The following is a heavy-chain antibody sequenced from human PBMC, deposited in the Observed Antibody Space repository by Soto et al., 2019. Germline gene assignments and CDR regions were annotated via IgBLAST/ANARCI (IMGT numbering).Heavy chain of an antibody. CDR1: GFTFSNYA. V-gene: IGHV3-30-3*01. CDR2: ISYDGSNR. Sequence: QVQLVESGGGVVQPGRSLRLSCAASGFTFSNYAMHWVRQAPGKGLEWVAIISYDGSNRYYADSVKGRFTISRDNSKNTLYLQMNSLRTEDTAVYHCARDPYPIVATTYDFYFDQWGQGTLVTVSS. D-gene: IGHD5-12*01. CDR3: ARDPYPIVATTYDFYFDQ. J-gene: IGHJ4*02.